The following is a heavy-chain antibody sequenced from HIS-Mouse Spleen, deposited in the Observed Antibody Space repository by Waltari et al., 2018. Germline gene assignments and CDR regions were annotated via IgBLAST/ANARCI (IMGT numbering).Heavy chain of an antibody. V-gene: IGHV4-34*01. CDR1: GGPFSGYY. CDR3: AREGY. Sequence: QVQLQQWGAGLLKPSETLSLTCAVYGGPFSGYYWSWIRQPPGKGLEWIGEINHSGSTNYNPSLKSRVTISVDTSKNQFSLKLSSVTAADTAVYYCAREGYWGQGTLVTVSS. J-gene: IGHJ4*02. CDR2: INHSGST.